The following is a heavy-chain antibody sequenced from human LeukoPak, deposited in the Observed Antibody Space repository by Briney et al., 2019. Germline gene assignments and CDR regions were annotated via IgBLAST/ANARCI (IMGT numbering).Heavy chain of an antibody. D-gene: IGHD3-10*01. V-gene: IGHV3-7*01. Sequence: GGSLGLSCAASGFTFSSYWMSWVRQAPGKGLEWVANIKQDGSEKYYVDSVKGRFTISRDNAKNSLYLQMNSLRAEDTAVYYCARALLYYGSGSYPSPYFDYWGQGTLVTVSS. CDR2: IKQDGSEK. CDR1: GFTFSSYW. J-gene: IGHJ4*02. CDR3: ARALLYYGSGSYPSPYFDY.